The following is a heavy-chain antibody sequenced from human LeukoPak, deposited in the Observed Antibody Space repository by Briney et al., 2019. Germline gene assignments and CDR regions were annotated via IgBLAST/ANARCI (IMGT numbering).Heavy chain of an antibody. CDR1: GYTFTRYS. CDR2: INPSGGST. Sequence: ASVKVSCKPSGYTFTRYSVHWVRQAPGQGLEWMGIINPSGGSTSYAQKFQGRVTMTRDTSTSTVYMELSSLRSDDTAVYYCARGPAGGYYGSGSYFDYWGQGTLVTVSS. J-gene: IGHJ4*02. V-gene: IGHV1-46*01. D-gene: IGHD3-10*01. CDR3: ARGPAGGYYGSGSYFDY.